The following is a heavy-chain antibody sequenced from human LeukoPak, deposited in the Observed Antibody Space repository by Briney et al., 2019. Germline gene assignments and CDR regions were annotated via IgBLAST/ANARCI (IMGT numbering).Heavy chain of an antibody. CDR1: GGSISSGDYY. V-gene: IGHV4-30-4*08. CDR3: ARQYDFWSGVGSYFDY. D-gene: IGHD3-3*01. J-gene: IGHJ4*02. CDR2: IYYSGST. Sequence: KPSQTLSLTCTVSGGSISSGDYYWSWIRQPPGKGLEWIVYIYYSGSTYYNPSLKSRVTISVDTSKNQFSLKLSSVTAADTAVYYCARQYDFWSGVGSYFDYWGQGTLVTVSS.